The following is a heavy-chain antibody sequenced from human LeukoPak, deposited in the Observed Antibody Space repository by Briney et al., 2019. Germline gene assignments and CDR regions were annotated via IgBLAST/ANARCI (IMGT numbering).Heavy chain of an antibody. J-gene: IGHJ4*02. Sequence: GGSLRLSCAASGFTFSSYAMHWVRQAPGKGLEGVAVIPYDGSNKYYADSVKGRFTISRDNSKNTLYLQMNSLRAEDTAVYYCAREKSVAAPHGYFDYWGRGTLVTVSS. D-gene: IGHD6-6*01. CDR3: AREKSVAAPHGYFDY. V-gene: IGHV3-30*01. CDR1: GFTFSSYA. CDR2: IPYDGSNK.